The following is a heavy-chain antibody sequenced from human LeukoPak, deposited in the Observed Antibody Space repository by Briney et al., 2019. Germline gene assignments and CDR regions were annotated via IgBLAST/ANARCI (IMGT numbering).Heavy chain of an antibody. CDR3: AKAQKKTDYYGSGSYYFPFDY. CDR1: GFTFDDYA. J-gene: IGHJ4*02. Sequence: QTGGSLRLSCAASGFTFDDYAMHWVRQAPGKGLEWVSGISWNSGSIGYADSVKGRFTISRDNAKNSLYLQMNSLRAEDTALYYCAKAQKKTDYYGSGSYYFPFDYWGQGTLVTVSS. CDR2: ISWNSGSI. V-gene: IGHV3-9*01. D-gene: IGHD3-10*01.